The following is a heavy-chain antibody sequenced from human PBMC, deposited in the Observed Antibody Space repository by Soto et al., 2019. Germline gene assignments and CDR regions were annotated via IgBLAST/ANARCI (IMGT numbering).Heavy chain of an antibody. V-gene: IGHV3-30*03. J-gene: IGHJ6*02. CDR2: ISYDGSDK. CDR1: EFTFSSFG. D-gene: IGHD1-26*01. CDR3: ASLGATLLSGMDV. Sequence: QVQLVESGGGVVQPGMSLRLSCAASEFTFSSFGMHWVRQAPGKGLEWVAVISYDGSDKFYADSVKGRFTISRDNSNNTLYLQMNSLKPEDTAVYYCASLGATLLSGMDVWGQGNTVSVSS.